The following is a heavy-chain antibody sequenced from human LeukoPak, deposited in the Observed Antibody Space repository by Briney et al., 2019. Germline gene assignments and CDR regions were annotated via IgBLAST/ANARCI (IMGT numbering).Heavy chain of an antibody. J-gene: IGHJ4*02. CDR2: INPSGGST. CDR3: ARDQGYYDSSGYYLGGDHDY. V-gene: IGHV1-46*03. D-gene: IGHD3-22*01. CDR1: GYTFTSYY. Sequence: ASVKVSCKASGYTFTSYYMHWVRQAPGQGLEWMGIINPSGGSTSYAQKFQGRVTMTRDTSTSTVYMELSSLRSEDTAEYYCARDQGYYDSSGYYLGGDHDYWGQGTLVTVSS.